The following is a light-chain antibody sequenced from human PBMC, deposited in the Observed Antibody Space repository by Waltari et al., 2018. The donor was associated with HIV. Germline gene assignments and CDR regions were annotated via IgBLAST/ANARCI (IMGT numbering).Light chain of an antibody. CDR2: SND. Sequence: QAGLTQPPSVSKDLRQTATLTCTGNNNNVRTQRDASLQQHQGHPPKLLFFSNDNRPSGISERFSVSRSGNTASLTITGLQPEDEADYYCSTWDSSLSAHVFGGGTKLTVL. CDR3: STWDSSLSAHV. V-gene: IGLV10-54*01. CDR1: NNNVRTQR. J-gene: IGLJ3*02.